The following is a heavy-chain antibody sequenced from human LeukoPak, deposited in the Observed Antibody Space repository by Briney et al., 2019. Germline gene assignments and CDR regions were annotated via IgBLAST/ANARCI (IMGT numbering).Heavy chain of an antibody. D-gene: IGHD2-15*01. Sequence: GGSLRLSCAASGFTVSSNYMTWVRQAPGKGLEWVSVIYSGSGDSSFYADSVKGRFTISRDNAKNSLYLQMNSLRAEDTAVYYCAREPRRYCSGGSCYDYWGQGTLVTVSS. CDR2: IYSGSGDSS. CDR3: AREPRRYCSGGSCYDY. CDR1: GFTVSSNY. V-gene: IGHV3-53*01. J-gene: IGHJ4*02.